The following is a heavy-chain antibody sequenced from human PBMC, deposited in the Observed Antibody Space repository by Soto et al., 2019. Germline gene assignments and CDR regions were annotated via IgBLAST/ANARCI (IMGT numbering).Heavy chain of an antibody. J-gene: IGHJ4*02. V-gene: IGHV1-18*01. Sequence: QVQLVQSGAEVKKPGASVKVSCKASGYTFTSYHITWVRRAPGQGLEWMGWISAHNGNTNYAQKLQGRVTMTTDTSTSTAYLKPRSLRSDDTAVYYCARDLPPVDYWCQGTLVTVSS. CDR3: ARDLPPVDY. CDR2: ISAHNGNT. CDR1: GYTFTSYH.